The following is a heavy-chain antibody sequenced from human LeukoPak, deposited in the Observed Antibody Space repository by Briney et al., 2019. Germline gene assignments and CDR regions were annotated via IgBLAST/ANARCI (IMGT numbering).Heavy chain of an antibody. V-gene: IGHV3-33*01. J-gene: IGHJ4*02. D-gene: IGHD3-22*01. Sequence: PGGSLRLSCAASGFTFSSYGMHWVRQAPGKGLEWVAVIWYDGSNKYYADSVKGRFTISRDNSKNTLYLQMNSLRAEDTAVYYCARAPGYYDSSGYQGFDYWGQGTLVTVSS. CDR3: ARAPGYYDSSGYQGFDY. CDR2: IWYDGSNK. CDR1: GFTFSSYG.